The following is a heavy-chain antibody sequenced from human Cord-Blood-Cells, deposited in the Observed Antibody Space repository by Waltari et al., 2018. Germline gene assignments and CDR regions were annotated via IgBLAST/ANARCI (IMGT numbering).Heavy chain of an antibody. V-gene: IGHV4-34*01. D-gene: IGHD2-2*02. Sequence: QVQLQQWGAGLLKPSETLSLTCAVYGGSFSGYYWSWIRQPPGKGLEWIGEINHSGSTNYNPSLKSGVTISVDTSKNQFSLKLSSVTAADTAVYYCARGYCSSTSCYTRRGNYFDYWGQGTLVTVSS. CDR2: INHSGST. J-gene: IGHJ4*02. CDR3: ARGYCSSTSCYTRRGNYFDY. CDR1: GGSFSGYY.